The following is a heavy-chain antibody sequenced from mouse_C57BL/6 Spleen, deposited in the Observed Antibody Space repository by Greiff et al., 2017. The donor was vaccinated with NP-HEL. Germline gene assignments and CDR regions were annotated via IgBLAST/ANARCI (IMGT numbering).Heavy chain of an antibody. CDR2: IYPRSGNT. V-gene: IGHV1-81*01. CDR3: ARNWDVWFAY. Sequence: VQLQQSGAELARPGASVKLSCKASGYTFTSYGISWVKQRTGQGLEWIGEIYPRSGNTYYNEKFKGKATLTADKSSSTAYMELRSLTSEDSAVYFCARNWDVWFAYWGQGTLVTVSA. J-gene: IGHJ3*01. CDR1: GYTFTSYG. D-gene: IGHD4-1*01.